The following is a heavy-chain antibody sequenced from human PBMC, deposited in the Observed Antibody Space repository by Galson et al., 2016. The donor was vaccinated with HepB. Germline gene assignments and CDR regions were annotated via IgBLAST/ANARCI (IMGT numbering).Heavy chain of an antibody. CDR2: FSFDGINK. V-gene: IGHV3-30*18. D-gene: IGHD5-24*01. CDR1: GFTFSDYY. Sequence: SLRLSCAASGFTFSDYYMTWIRQAPGKGLEWVAVFSFDGINKYYADSVKGRFTISRDNSKNTVYLQMNSLRAEDTAVYYCAKDAYTWRWLLSFFPDYWGQGTLVTVSS. CDR3: AKDAYTWRWLLSFFPDY. J-gene: IGHJ4*02.